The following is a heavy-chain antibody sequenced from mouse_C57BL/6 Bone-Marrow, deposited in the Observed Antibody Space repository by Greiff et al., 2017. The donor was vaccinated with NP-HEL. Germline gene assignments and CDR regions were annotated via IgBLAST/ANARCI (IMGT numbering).Heavy chain of an antibody. CDR2: INPSNGGT. V-gene: IGHV1-53*01. CDR3: AKITTVVSHYAMDY. J-gene: IGHJ4*01. D-gene: IGHD1-1*01. CDR1: GYTFTSYW. Sequence: QVHVKQPGTELVKPGASVKLSCKASGYTFTSYWMHWVKQRPGQGLEWIGNINPSNGGTNYNEKFKSKATLTVDKSSSTAYMQLSSLTSEDSAVYYCAKITTVVSHYAMDYWGQGTSVTVSS.